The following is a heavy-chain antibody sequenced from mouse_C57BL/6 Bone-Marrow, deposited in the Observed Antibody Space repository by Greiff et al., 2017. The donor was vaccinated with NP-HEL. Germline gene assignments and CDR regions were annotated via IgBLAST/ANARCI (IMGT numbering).Heavy chain of an antibody. CDR2: FHPYNDDT. J-gene: IGHJ4*01. CDR1: GYTFTTYP. V-gene: IGHV1-47*01. CDR3: ARSGEKRNYAMDY. Sequence: VKLLESGAELVKPGASVKMSCKASGYTFTTYPIEWMKQNHGKSLEWIGNFHPYNDDTKYNEKFKGKATLTVEKSSSTVYLELSRLTSDDSAVYYCARSGEKRNYAMDYWGQGTSVTVSS.